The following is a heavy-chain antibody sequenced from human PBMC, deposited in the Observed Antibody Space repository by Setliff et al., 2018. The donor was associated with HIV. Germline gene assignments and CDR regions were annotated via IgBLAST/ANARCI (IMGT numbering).Heavy chain of an antibody. CDR2: INPAGNPT. V-gene: IGHV1-46*01. Sequence: ASVEVSCKASGYTFTSYGISWVRQAPGQGLEWMGIINPAGNPTSYAQKFQGRLTMTRDTSTNTVYMELSSLRSEDTAVYYCALYGDYISWGQGTLVTVSS. CDR3: ALYGDYIS. D-gene: IGHD4-17*01. J-gene: IGHJ5*02. CDR1: GYTFTSYG.